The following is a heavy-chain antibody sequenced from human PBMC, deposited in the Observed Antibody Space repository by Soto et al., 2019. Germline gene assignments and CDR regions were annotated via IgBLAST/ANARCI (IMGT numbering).Heavy chain of an antibody. J-gene: IGHJ4*02. V-gene: IGHV4-39*01. D-gene: IGHD6-19*01. CDR2: IYYSGST. Sequence: SETLSLTCTVSGGSISSGTYYWGWIRQPPGKGLEWIGSIYYSGSTYYNPSPKSRVTISVDTSKNQFSLKLSSVTAADTAVYYCAREQWLAPVDYWGQGTLVTVSS. CDR3: AREQWLAPVDY. CDR1: GGSISSGTYY.